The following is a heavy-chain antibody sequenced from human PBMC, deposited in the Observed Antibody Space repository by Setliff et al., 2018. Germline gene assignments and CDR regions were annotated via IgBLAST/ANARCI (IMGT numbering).Heavy chain of an antibody. V-gene: IGHV3-73*01. CDR1: GFNFSGSA. CDR3: TIARDGYDVFDI. D-gene: IGHD5-18*01. J-gene: IGHJ3*02. CDR2: IRGRTDNYAT. Sequence: GGSLRLSCAASGFNFSGSAVYWVRQASVKGLEWIGRIRGRTDNYATAYAASVRGRFTISRDDSKNTAYLQMNSLKTEDTAVYYCTIARDGYDVFDIWGQGTMVTVSS.